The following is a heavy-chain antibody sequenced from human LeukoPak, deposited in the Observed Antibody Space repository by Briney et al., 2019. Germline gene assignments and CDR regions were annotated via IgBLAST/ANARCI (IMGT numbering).Heavy chain of an antibody. CDR3: ARGKNIAVAGTDWFDP. CDR2: INQSGST. J-gene: IGHJ5*02. Sequence: SETLSLTCAVYGGSFSGYYWSWIRQPPGKGLEWTGEINQSGSTNYNPSLKSRVTISVDTSKNQFSLKLSSVTAADTAVYYCARGKNIAVAGTDWFDPWGQGTLVTVSS. D-gene: IGHD6-19*01. CDR1: GGSFSGYY. V-gene: IGHV4-34*01.